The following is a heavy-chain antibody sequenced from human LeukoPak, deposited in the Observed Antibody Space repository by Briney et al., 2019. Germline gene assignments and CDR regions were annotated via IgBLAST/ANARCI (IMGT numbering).Heavy chain of an antibody. D-gene: IGHD1-26*01. J-gene: IGHJ5*02. CDR3: AREPLPNSGSYLLWFDP. CDR2: IIPIFGTA. CDR1: GYTFTSYA. V-gene: IGHV1-69*13. Sequence: ASVKVSCKASGYTFTSYAMNWVRQAPGQGLEWMGGIIPIFGTANYAQKFQGRVTITADESTSTAYMELSSLRSEDTAVYYCAREPLPNSGSYLLWFDPWGQGTLVTVSS.